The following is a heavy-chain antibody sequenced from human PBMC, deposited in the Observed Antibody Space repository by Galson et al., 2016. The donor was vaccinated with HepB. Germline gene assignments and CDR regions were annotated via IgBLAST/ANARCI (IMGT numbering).Heavy chain of an antibody. CDR2: ISTNSGST. CDR1: GYTFSSKG. V-gene: IGHV1-18*01. Sequence: QSGAEVKQPGASVKVSCKPSGYTFSSKGISWVRQAPGQGLEWMGWISTNSGSTNYAQKVQGRATMTTDTSTRTVYMELRSLTSDDTAVYYCARDADWNLDYWGQGTLVTVSS. D-gene: IGHD1-1*01. CDR3: ARDADWNLDY. J-gene: IGHJ4*02.